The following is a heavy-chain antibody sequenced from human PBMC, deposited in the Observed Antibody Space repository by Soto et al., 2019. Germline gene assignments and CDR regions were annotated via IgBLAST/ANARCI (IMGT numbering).Heavy chain of an antibody. J-gene: IGHJ4*02. Sequence: QVQLVQSGAEVKKPGASVKVSCKASGYTFTGYYMHWVRQAPGQGLEWMGWINPNSGGTNYAQKFQGWVTMTRDTXLXXGYMELSRLGSGGTGVYYCARQSEAWLVTGGGFDYWGQGTLVTVSS. D-gene: IGHD6-19*01. CDR3: ARQSEAWLVTGGGFDY. V-gene: IGHV1-2*04. CDR1: GYTFTGYY. CDR2: INPNSGGT.